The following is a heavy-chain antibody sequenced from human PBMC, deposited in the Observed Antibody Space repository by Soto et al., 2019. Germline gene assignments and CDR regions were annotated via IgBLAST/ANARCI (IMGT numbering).Heavy chain of an antibody. CDR3: AAGRTGGSYYGMDV. CDR2: IVVGSDNT. CDR1: GFTFTDSA. J-gene: IGHJ6*02. Sequence: SVKVSCKVSGFTFTDSAVQWVRQARGQGLEWIGWIVVGSDNTNYAQKFQERVTITRDMSTSTAYMELSSLRSEDTAVYYCAAGRTGGSYYGMDVWGQGTTVTVSS. V-gene: IGHV1-58*01. D-gene: IGHD2-8*02.